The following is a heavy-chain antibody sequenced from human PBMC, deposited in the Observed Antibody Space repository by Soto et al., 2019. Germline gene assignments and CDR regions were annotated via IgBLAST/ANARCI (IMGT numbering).Heavy chain of an antibody. CDR2: ISSSGST. D-gene: IGHD3-10*01. Sequence: SETLSLACTVSDDSFSDFFWTWVRQHPGKGLEWIGYISSSGSTSSNPSLKSRVTISKDTSKNQFSLNLNSVTAADTALYYCARVSTRRGASFDIWGQGTMVT. CDR1: DDSFSDFF. CDR3: ARVSTRRGASFDI. V-gene: IGHV4-59*01. J-gene: IGHJ3*02.